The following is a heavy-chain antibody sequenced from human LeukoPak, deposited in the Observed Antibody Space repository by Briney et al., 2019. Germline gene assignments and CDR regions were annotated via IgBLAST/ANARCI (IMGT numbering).Heavy chain of an antibody. J-gene: IGHJ4*02. CDR1: GGTFSSYT. CDR3: ARLGWLAFDY. CDR2: INPSGGST. Sequence: GSSVKVSCKASGGTFSSYTITWVRQAPGQGLEWMGIINPSGGSTSYAQKFQGRVTMTRDTSTSTVYMELSSLRSEDTAVYYCARLGWLAFDYWGQGTLVTVSS. D-gene: IGHD3-22*01. V-gene: IGHV1-46*01.